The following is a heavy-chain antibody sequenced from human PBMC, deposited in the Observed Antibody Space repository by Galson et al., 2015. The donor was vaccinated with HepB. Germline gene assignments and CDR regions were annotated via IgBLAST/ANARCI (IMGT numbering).Heavy chain of an antibody. D-gene: IGHD3-10*01. CDR1: GYTFTSYA. CDR3: AREDKKLLWFGELRRAAPNSNYYYYGMDV. J-gene: IGHJ6*02. V-gene: IGHV7-4-1*02. CDR2: INTNTGNP. Sequence: SVKVSCKASGYTFTSYAMNWVRQAPGQGLEWMGWINTNTGNPTYAQGFTGRFVFSLDTSVSTAYLQISSLKAEDTAVYYCAREDKKLLWFGELRRAAPNSNYYYYGMDVWGQGTTVTVSS.